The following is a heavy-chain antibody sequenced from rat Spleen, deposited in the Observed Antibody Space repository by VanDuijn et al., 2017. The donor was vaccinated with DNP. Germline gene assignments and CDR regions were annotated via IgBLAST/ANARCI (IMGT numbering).Heavy chain of an antibody. CDR1: GFTFSNYD. D-gene: IGHD5-1*01. V-gene: IGHV5S23*01. CDR2: ISTSGGST. CDR3: ARPWEPYYFDY. J-gene: IGHJ2*01. Sequence: EVQLVESGGGLVRPGRSLKVSCAASGFTFSNYDMAWVRQAPTTGLEWVASISTSGGSTYYRDSVKGRFTVSRDNAKSTLYLQMDSLRSEDTATYYCARPWEPYYFDYWGQGVMVTVSS.